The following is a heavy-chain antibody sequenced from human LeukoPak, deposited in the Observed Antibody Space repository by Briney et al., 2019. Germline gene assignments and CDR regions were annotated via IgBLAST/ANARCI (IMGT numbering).Heavy chain of an antibody. CDR1: GYSFTSYW. V-gene: IGHV5-51*01. CDR2: IYPGDSDT. Sequence: GESLNISCKGSGYSFTSYWIGWVRQMPGKGLEWMGIIYPGDSDTRYSPSFQGEVTISADKSSSTAYLQWSSLKASDTAMYYCARLRTRPFDYWGQGTLVTVSS. D-gene: IGHD6-25*01. CDR3: ARLRTRPFDY. J-gene: IGHJ4*02.